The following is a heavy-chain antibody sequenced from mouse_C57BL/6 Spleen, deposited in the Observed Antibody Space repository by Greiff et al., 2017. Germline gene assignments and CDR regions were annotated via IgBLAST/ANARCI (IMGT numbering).Heavy chain of an antibody. V-gene: IGHV1-61*01. J-gene: IGHJ2*01. CDR2: IYPSDSET. CDR3: AREGGSYYFDY. Sequence: VQLQQPGAELVRPGSSVKLSCKASGYTFTSYWMDWVKQRPGQGLEWIGNIYPSDSETHYNQKFKDKATLTVDKSSSTAYMQLSSLTSEDSAVYYCAREGGSYYFDYWGQGTTLTVSS. CDR1: GYTFTSYW.